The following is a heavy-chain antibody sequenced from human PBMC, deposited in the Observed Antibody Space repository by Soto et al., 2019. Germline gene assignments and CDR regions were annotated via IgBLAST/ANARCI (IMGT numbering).Heavy chain of an antibody. CDR1: GFTFGNAW. J-gene: IGHJ4*02. CDR2: VSATAGTP. Sequence: PGGSLRLSCAASGFTFGNAWINWVRQAPGKGLEWVSLVSATAGTPYSTASVKGRFPISRDNSKNTLYLQMNSLRAEDTAVYYCAKDGSGSYYKEDYWGQGTLVTFSS. V-gene: IGHV3-23*01. D-gene: IGHD3-10*01. CDR3: AKDGSGSYYKEDY.